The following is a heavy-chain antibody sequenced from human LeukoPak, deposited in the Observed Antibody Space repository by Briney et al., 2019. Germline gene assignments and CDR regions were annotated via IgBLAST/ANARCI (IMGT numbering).Heavy chain of an antibody. J-gene: IGHJ1*01. CDR1: GLPIRNNF. D-gene: IGHD3-10*01. CDR2: IYSGGST. Sequence: PGGSLRLSCAASGLPIRNNFMGWVRQAPGKGLEWVSLIYSGGSTYSADSVKGRFTISRDNSKNTLHLRTNSLRAEDTAVYYCARDTDYYGTGRHGYFDHWGQGTLVTVSS. V-gene: IGHV3-66*01. CDR3: ARDTDYYGTGRHGYFDH.